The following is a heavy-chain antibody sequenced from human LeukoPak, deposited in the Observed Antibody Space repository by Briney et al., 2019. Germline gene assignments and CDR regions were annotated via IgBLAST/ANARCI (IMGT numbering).Heavy chain of an antibody. CDR1: GYTFTSYG. CDR3: ARGGSSYYDFWSGYYYFDY. Sequence: ASVKVSCKASGYTFTSYGISWVRQAPGQGLEWMGWISAYNGNTNYAQKLQGRVTMTTDTSTSTAYMELRSLRSDDTAVYYCARGGSSYYDFWSGYYYFDYWGQGTLVTVSS. D-gene: IGHD3-3*01. CDR2: ISAYNGNT. J-gene: IGHJ4*02. V-gene: IGHV1-18*01.